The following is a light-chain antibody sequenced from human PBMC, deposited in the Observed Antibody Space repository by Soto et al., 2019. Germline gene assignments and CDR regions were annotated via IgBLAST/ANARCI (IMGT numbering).Light chain of an antibody. CDR3: QHYGGSPLFT. V-gene: IGKV3-20*01. CDR1: QTISSSY. CDR2: GAS. Sequence: EIVLTQSPGTLSLSPGERATLSCRTSQTISSSYLAWYQQKAGQAPRLLIYGASSRATDIPDRFSGSGSGTAFTLTISRLEPEDFAVYYCQHYGGSPLFTVGPGTKVDIK. J-gene: IGKJ3*01.